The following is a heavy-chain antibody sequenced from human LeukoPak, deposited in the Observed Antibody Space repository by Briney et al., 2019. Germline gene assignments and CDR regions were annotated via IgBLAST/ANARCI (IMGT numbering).Heavy chain of an antibody. Sequence: GGSLRLSCAASGFTFSNAWMSWVRQAPGKGLEWVGRIKSKTDGGTTDYAAPVKVRFTISRDDSKNTLYLQMNSLKTEDTAVYYCTTSLRIQLFYGMDVWGQGTTVTVSS. CDR3: TTSLRIQLFYGMDV. CDR2: IKSKTDGGTT. V-gene: IGHV3-15*01. D-gene: IGHD5-18*01. J-gene: IGHJ6*02. CDR1: GFTFSNAW.